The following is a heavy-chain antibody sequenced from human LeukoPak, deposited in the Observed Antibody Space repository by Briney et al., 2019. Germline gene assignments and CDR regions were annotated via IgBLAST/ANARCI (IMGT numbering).Heavy chain of an antibody. CDR2: ISGSGGST. CDR3: AKDRSCTNNICHGDFDY. V-gene: IGHV3-23*01. J-gene: IGHJ4*02. Sequence: GGSLRLSCAASGFTFSSYAMSWVRQAPGKGLEWVSDISGSGGSTYYADSVRGRFTISRDNSKNTLYLQMNSLRAEDTAVYYCAKDRSCTNNICHGDFDYWGQGTLVTVSS. D-gene: IGHD2-8*01. CDR1: GFTFSSYA.